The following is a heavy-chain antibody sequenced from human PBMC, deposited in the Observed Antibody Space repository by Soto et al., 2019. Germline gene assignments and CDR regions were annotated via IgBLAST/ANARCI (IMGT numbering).Heavy chain of an antibody. CDR2: IYYSGST. CDR3: ARSTTVVTNFDY. J-gene: IGHJ4*02. Sequence: SETLSLTCTVSGGSISSYYWSWIRQPPGKGLEWIGYIYYSGSTNYNPSLKSRVTISVDTSKNQFSLKLSSVTAADTAVYYCARSTTVVTNFDYWGQGTLVTVSS. D-gene: IGHD4-17*01. CDR1: GGSISSYY. V-gene: IGHV4-59*01.